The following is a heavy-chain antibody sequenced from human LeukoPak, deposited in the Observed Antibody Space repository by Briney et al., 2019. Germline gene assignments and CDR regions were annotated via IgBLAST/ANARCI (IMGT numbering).Heavy chain of an antibody. D-gene: IGHD6-19*01. Sequence: GASVKVSCKASGYTFTSYGISWVRQAPRQGLEWMGWISAYNGNTNYAQKLQGRVTMTTDTSTSTAYMELRSLRSDDTAVYYCARDKRGYSSGWCAYWGQGTLVTVSS. V-gene: IGHV1-18*01. CDR2: ISAYNGNT. CDR1: GYTFTSYG. CDR3: ARDKRGYSSGWCAY. J-gene: IGHJ4*02.